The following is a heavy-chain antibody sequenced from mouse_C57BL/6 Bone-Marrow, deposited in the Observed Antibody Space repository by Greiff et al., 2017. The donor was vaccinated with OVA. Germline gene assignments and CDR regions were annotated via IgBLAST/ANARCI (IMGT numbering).Heavy chain of an antibody. V-gene: IGHV1-26*01. Sequence: VQLQQSGPELVKPGASVKISCKASGYTFTDYYMNWVKQSHGKSLEWIGDINPNNGGTSYNQKFKGKATLTVDKSSSTAYMELRSLTSEDSAVYYSARDLLSEAYWGQGTLVTVSA. CDR3: ARDLLSEAY. CDR1: GYTFTDYY. CDR2: INPNNGGT. D-gene: IGHD2-1*01. J-gene: IGHJ3*01.